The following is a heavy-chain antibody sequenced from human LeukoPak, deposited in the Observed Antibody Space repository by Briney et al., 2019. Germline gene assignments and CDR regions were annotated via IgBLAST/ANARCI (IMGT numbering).Heavy chain of an antibody. Sequence: GGSLRPSCAASGFTFSSYAMHWVRQAPGKGLEWVAVISYDGSNKYYADSVKGRFTISRDNSKNTLYLQMNSLRAEDTAVYYCARDGGYDFWSGYRDYWGQGTLVTVSS. CDR3: ARDGGYDFWSGYRDY. CDR1: GFTFSSYA. CDR2: ISYDGSNK. J-gene: IGHJ4*02. V-gene: IGHV3-30-3*01. D-gene: IGHD3-3*01.